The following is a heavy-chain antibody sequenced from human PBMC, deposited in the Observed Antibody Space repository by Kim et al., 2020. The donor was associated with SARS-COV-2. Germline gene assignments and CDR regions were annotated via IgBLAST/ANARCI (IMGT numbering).Heavy chain of an antibody. J-gene: IGHJ3*02. D-gene: IGHD3-16*01. Sequence: GGSLRLSCAASGLTFNNYGMHWVRQAPDRGLEWVAVIWSDGHNKYYADSVKGRFTISRDNIKNTLYLQMNSLRAEDTAVYYCAKDPGGLYTFDMWGQGTMVTVSS. V-gene: IGHV3-33*06. CDR1: GLTFNNYG. CDR3: AKDPGGLYTFDM. CDR2: IWSDGHNK.